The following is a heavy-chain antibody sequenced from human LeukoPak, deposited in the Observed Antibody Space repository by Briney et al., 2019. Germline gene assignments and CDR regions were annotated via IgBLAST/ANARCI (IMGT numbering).Heavy chain of an antibody. V-gene: IGHV4-31*03. J-gene: IGHJ4*02. CDR1: GGPISSGGYY. D-gene: IGHD5-18*01. CDR3: ARDATTAMVSYFDY. Sequence: SETLSLTCTVSGGPISSGGYYWSWIRQHPGKGLEWIGYIYYSGSTYYNPSLKSRVTISVDTSKNQFSLKLSSVTAADTAVYYCARDATTAMVSYFDYWGQGTLVTVSS. CDR2: IYYSGST.